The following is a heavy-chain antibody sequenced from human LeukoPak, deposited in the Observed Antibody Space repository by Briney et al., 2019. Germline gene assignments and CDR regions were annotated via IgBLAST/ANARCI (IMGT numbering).Heavy chain of an antibody. D-gene: IGHD3-16*01. J-gene: IGHJ4*02. CDR1: GGSLSNHY. CDR2: IYSSGTT. CDR3: ARHLGVGSYPLYS. V-gene: IGHV4-59*08. Sequence: SETLSHTCSVSGGSLSNHYWSWIRQPPGKGLEWIAHIYSSGTTTYNPSLKSRVTISLDTSKSQISLKVTSVTAADTAVYYCARHLGVGSYPLYSWGQGTLVTVSS.